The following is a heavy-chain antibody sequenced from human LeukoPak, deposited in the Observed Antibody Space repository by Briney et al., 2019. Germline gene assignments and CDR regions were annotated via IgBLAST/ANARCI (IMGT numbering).Heavy chain of an antibody. CDR2: IDPSSSYI. J-gene: IGHJ3*02. V-gene: IGHV3-21*01. CDR3: AKLYCSSTSCYKGGDAFDI. D-gene: IGHD2-2*02. Sequence: GGSLRLSCSASGFTFSTYPMNWVRQAPGKGLEWVSSIDPSSSYIYYADSVRGRFTISRDNSKNTLYLQMNSLRAEDTAVYYCAKLYCSSTSCYKGGDAFDIWGQGTMATVSS. CDR1: GFTFSTYP.